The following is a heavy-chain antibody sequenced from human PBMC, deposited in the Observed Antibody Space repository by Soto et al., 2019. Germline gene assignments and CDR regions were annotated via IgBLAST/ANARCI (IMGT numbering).Heavy chain of an antibody. Sequence: PSETLSLTCTVSGGSVSSGSYYWSWIRQPPGKGLEWIGYIYYSGSTNYNPSLKSRVTISVDMSKNQFSLKLSSVTAADTAVYYCARVVVAATRWFDPWGQGTLVTVSS. CDR3: ARVVVAATRWFDP. CDR2: IYYSGST. J-gene: IGHJ5*02. D-gene: IGHD2-15*01. CDR1: GGSVSSGSYY. V-gene: IGHV4-61*01.